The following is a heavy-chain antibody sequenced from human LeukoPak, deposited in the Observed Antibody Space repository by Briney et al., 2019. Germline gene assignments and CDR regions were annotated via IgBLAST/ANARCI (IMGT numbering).Heavy chain of an antibody. CDR3: ARVGCSGGSCYYYYYYGMDV. V-gene: IGHV3-11*01. D-gene: IGHD2-15*01. Sequence: GGSLRLSCAASGFTFSDYYMSWIRQAPGKGLEWVSYISSSGSTIYYADSVKGRFTISRGNAKKSLYVQMNSLRGEETAVYYCARVGCSGGSCYYYYYYGMDVWGQGTTVTVSS. CDR1: GFTFSDYY. CDR2: ISSSGSTI. J-gene: IGHJ6*02.